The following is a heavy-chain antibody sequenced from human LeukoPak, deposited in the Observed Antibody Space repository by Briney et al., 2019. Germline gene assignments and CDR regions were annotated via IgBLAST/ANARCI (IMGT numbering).Heavy chain of an antibody. Sequence: GGSLRLSCAASGVIFSDHYIDWVRQAPGKGLEWVGRIRNKASGYIIEYPACVKGIFTISRYDSKYSLHLQMNSLKIEDTAMYYFVRWYSGSPGDWGQGTLVTVSS. V-gene: IGHV3-72*01. CDR1: GVIFSDHY. CDR2: IRNKASGYII. D-gene: IGHD1-26*01. J-gene: IGHJ4*02. CDR3: VRWYSGSPGD.